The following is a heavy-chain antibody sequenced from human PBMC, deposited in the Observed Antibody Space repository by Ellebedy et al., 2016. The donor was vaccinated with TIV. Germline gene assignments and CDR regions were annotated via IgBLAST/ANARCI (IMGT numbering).Heavy chain of an antibody. V-gene: IGHV1-69*13. CDR3: ARDRNKYSSRGAFDI. D-gene: IGHD6-6*01. CDR1: GYTFTSYG. Sequence: ASVKVSCKASGYTFTSYGISWVRQAPGQGLEWMGDIMPIFGTANYAQKFQGRVTITADESTSTAYMGLSSLRSEDTAVYYCARDRNKYSSRGAFDIWGQGTMVTVSS. J-gene: IGHJ3*02. CDR2: IMPIFGTA.